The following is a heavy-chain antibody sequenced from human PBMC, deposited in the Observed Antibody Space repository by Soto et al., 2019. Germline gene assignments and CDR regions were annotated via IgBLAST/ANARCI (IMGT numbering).Heavy chain of an antibody. V-gene: IGHV3-53*01. D-gene: IGHD6-19*01. Sequence: EVQLVESGGGLIQPGGSLRLSCAASGFAVSSKYMTWVRQAPGKGLEWVSVIYGGGTTYYADSVKGRFTISRDTSKNPLYLKMNSLRAEDTAVYYCVQTTGWPGFDFWGQGTLVTVSS. CDR2: IYGGGTT. CDR1: GFAVSSKY. J-gene: IGHJ4*02. CDR3: VQTTGWPGFDF.